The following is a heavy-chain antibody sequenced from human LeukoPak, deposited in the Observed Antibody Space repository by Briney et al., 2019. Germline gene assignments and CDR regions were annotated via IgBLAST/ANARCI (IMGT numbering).Heavy chain of an antibody. D-gene: IGHD3-9*01. CDR3: AREKYDILTGYSPYFFDY. CDR2: TSSSSSYK. V-gene: IGHV3-21*01. CDR1: GFTFSSYS. Sequence: SGGSLRLSCAASGFTFSSYSMNWVRQAPGKGLEWVSSTSSSSSYKYYADSVKGRFTISRDNAKNSLYLRMNSLGAEDTAVYYCAREKYDILTGYSPYFFDYWGQGTLVTVSS. J-gene: IGHJ4*02.